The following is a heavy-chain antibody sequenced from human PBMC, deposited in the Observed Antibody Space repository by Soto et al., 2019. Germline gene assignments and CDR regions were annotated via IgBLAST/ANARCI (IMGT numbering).Heavy chain of an antibody. D-gene: IGHD5-12*01. CDR1: GGSISSYY. V-gene: IGHV4-59*01. J-gene: IGHJ3*02. Sequence: PSETLSLTCTVSGGSISSYYWSWIRQPPGKGLEWIGYIYYSGSTNYNPSLKSRVNITVDTSKNQFSLKLSSVTAADTAVYYCARCGYSGYDAFDIWGQGTMVTVSS. CDR3: ARCGYSGYDAFDI. CDR2: IYYSGST.